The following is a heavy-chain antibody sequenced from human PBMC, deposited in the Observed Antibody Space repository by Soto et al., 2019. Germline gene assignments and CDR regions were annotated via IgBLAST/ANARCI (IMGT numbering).Heavy chain of an antibody. CDR3: AKDLRTYYYDSSGYSVSDAFDI. D-gene: IGHD3-22*01. Sequence: PGGSLRLSCAASGFTFSSYAMSWVRQAPGKGLEWVSAISGSGGSTYYADSVKGRFTISRDNSKNTLYLQMNSLRAEDTAVYYCAKDLRTYYYDSSGYSVSDAFDIWGQGTMVTVSS. CDR1: GFTFSSYA. CDR2: ISGSGGST. V-gene: IGHV3-23*01. J-gene: IGHJ3*02.